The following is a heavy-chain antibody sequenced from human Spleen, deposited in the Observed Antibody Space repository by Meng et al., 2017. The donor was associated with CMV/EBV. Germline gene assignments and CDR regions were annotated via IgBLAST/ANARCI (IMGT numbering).Heavy chain of an antibody. CDR3: ARMNTPGRHFDY. CDR2: INSDGSST. Sequence: EVQRGGSGGGLVQPGGSLRLSCAVSGFTFSSYWMHWVRQAPGKGLVWVSRINSDGSSTSYADSVKGRFTISRDNAKNTLLLQMNSLRVDDTAVYYCARMNTPGRHFDYWGQGTLVTVSS. D-gene: IGHD2-2*01. CDR1: GFTFSSYW. J-gene: IGHJ4*02. V-gene: IGHV3-74*01.